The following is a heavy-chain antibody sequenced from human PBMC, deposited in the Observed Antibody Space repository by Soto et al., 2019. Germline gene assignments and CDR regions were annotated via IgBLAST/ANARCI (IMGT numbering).Heavy chain of an antibody. J-gene: IGHJ4*02. D-gene: IGHD4-17*01. CDR1: GFTFSNAW. Sequence: EVQVVESGGDLVKPGGSLRLSCEASGFTFSNAWMSWVRQAPGKGLEWVGRIKTNADGGTTDYAAPVKGRFTISRDDLRTTVYLQMSRLRPENTAVYYCTTDRATVSTGFDYWGQGTLVTVSS. V-gene: IGHV3-15*01. CDR3: TTDRATVSTGFDY. CDR2: IKTNADGGTT.